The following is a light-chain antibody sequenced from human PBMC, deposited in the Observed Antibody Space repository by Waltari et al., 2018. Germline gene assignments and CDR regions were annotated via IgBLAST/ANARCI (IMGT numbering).Light chain of an antibody. CDR2: DVS. CDR1: SSDVGYSES. CDR3: CAFAVGDTYV. V-gene: IGLV2-23*02. J-gene: IGLJ1*01. Sequence: YALSPPPSVSASFGQSITISCTGTSSDVGYSESVSWNQHHPGKAPKFIIYDVSKRPSGVPNRFSGSKYGKRASLTISGLQPDDEAVYYCCAFAVGDTYVFGSGTNVTV.